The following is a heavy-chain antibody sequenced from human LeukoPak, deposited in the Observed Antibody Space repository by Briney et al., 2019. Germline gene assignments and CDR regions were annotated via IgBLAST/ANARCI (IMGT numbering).Heavy chain of an antibody. J-gene: IGHJ4*02. D-gene: IGHD6-6*01. Sequence: GRSLRLSCAASGFTFSSYAMHWVRQAPGKGLEWVAVISYDGSNKYYADSVEGRFTISRDNSKNTLYLQMNSLRAEDTAVYYCAREGSSYYFDYWGQGTLVTVSS. CDR3: AREGSSYYFDY. V-gene: IGHV3-30-3*01. CDR2: ISYDGSNK. CDR1: GFTFSSYA.